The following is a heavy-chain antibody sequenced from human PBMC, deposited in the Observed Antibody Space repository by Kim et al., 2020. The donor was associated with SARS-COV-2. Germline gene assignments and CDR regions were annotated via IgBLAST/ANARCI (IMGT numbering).Heavy chain of an antibody. Sequence: ASVKVSCKAPGYTFTNYAMNWVRQAPGQGLECMGWINTKTGKATYAQGFTGRFAFSMDTSVSTAYLQIDSLKAEDTAVYYCARDGGPVVTWSWQDYWGQGTLVTVSS. CDR2: INTKTGKA. V-gene: IGHV7-4-1*01. CDR1: GYTFTNYA. J-gene: IGHJ4*02. D-gene: IGHD3-16*01. CDR3: ARDGGPVVTWSWQDY.